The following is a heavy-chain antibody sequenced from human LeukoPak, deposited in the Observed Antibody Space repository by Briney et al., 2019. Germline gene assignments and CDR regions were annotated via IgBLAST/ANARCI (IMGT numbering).Heavy chain of an antibody. V-gene: IGHV3-11*01. Sequence: GGSLRLSCAASGFTFSDYYMSWIRQAPGKELEWVSFISSSGNTIYYADSVKGRFTISRDNAKNSPYLQMNSLRAEDTAVYYCARRRHGYSYGMDVWGQGTTVTVSS. CDR2: ISSSGNTI. CDR3: ARRRHGYSYGMDV. J-gene: IGHJ6*02. CDR1: GFTFSDYY. D-gene: IGHD5-18*01.